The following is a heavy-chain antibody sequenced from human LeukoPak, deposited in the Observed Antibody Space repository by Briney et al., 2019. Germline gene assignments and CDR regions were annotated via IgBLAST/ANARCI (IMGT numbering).Heavy chain of an antibody. CDR1: GGSISSYY. CDR3: ARDRRGEVTGTPYFDY. D-gene: IGHD1-20*01. CDR2: IYYSGST. V-gene: IGHV4-59*01. Sequence: SETLSLTCTVSGGSISSYYWSWIRQPPGRGLEWIGYIYYSGSTNYNPSLKSRVTISVDTSKNQFSLKLSSVTAADTAVYYCARDRRGEVTGTPYFDYWGQGTLVTVSS. J-gene: IGHJ4*02.